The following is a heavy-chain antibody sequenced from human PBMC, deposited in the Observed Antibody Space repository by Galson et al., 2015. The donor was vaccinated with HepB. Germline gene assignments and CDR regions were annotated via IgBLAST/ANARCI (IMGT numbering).Heavy chain of an antibody. CDR3: TRGQSLSGFYYYYYYGMDV. Sequence: SLRLSCAASGFTFGDYAMSWVRQAPGKGLEWVGFIRSKAYGGTTEYAASVKGRFTISRDDSKSIAYLQMNSLKTEDTAVYYCTRGQSLSGFYYYYYYGMDVWGQGTTVTVSS. CDR1: GFTFGDYA. D-gene: IGHD3-10*01. CDR2: IRSKAYGGTT. J-gene: IGHJ6*02. V-gene: IGHV3-49*04.